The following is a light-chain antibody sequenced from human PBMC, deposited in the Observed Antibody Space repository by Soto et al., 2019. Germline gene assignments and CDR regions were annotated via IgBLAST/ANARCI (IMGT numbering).Light chain of an antibody. V-gene: IGLV1-51*01. CDR2: YNT. Sequence: QSVLTQPPSVSAAPGQKVTISCAGSSSNIGNHFVSWYQQLPGTAPKLLINYNTDRPSGIPDRLSGSQSGTSATLGITGLQTGDEADYYCGTWDTSLSAYVFGTGTKVTVL. CDR3: GTWDTSLSAYV. CDR1: SSNIGNHF. J-gene: IGLJ1*01.